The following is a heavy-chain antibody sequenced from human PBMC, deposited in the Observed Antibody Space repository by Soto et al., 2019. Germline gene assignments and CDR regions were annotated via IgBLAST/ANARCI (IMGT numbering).Heavy chain of an antibody. CDR2: INPNSGGT. Sequence: ASVNVSCKASGYTFIGYYMHWVRQAPGQGLEWMGWINPNSGGTNYAQKFQGWVTMTRDTSISTAYMELSRLRSDDTAVYYCARDVVYGGSYYTWGIDYWGQGTLVTVSS. D-gene: IGHD1-26*01. V-gene: IGHV1-2*04. J-gene: IGHJ4*02. CDR1: GYTFIGYY. CDR3: ARDVVYGGSYYTWGIDY.